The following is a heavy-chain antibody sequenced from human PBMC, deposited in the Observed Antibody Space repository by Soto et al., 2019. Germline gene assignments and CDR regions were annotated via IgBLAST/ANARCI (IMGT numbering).Heavy chain of an antibody. CDR2: INPNSGGT. CDR3: ARDPSYSSGREGPTDY. CDR1: GYTFTGYY. V-gene: IGHV1-2*02. Sequence: EASVKVSCKASGYTFTGYYMHWVRQAPGQGPEWMGWINPNSGGTNYAQKFQGRVTMTRDTSISTAYMELSRLRSDDTAVYYCARDPSYSSGREGPTDYWGQGTLVTVSS. J-gene: IGHJ4*02. D-gene: IGHD6-19*01.